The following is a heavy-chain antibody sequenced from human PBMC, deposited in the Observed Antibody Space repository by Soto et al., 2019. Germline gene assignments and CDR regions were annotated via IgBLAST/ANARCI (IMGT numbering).Heavy chain of an antibody. J-gene: IGHJ4*02. CDR3: ARDQELGNFDY. CDR2: IYYSGST. Sequence: PSETLSLTCTVSGGSISSSSYYWGWIRQPPGKGLEWIGSIYYSGSTYYNPSLKGRFTISRDNSKNTLYLQMNSLRAEDTAVYYCARDQELGNFDYWGQGTLVTVSS. CDR1: GGSISSSSYY. V-gene: IGHV4-39*02. D-gene: IGHD7-27*01.